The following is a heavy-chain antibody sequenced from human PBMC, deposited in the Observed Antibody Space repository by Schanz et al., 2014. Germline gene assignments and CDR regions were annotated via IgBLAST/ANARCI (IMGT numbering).Heavy chain of an antibody. CDR2: ISGSGAST. Sequence: EVQLLESGGGLVQPGGSLRLSCAASGFTFSTSAMSWVRQVPGKGLEWVSGISGSGASTYYADSVKGRFTISRDNSNKTVDLQMNSLRAEDTALYYCVRDELLWFGEVLSLDYWGQGALVTVSS. D-gene: IGHD3-10*01. CDR3: VRDELLWFGEVLSLDY. CDR1: GFTFSTSA. V-gene: IGHV3-23*01. J-gene: IGHJ4*02.